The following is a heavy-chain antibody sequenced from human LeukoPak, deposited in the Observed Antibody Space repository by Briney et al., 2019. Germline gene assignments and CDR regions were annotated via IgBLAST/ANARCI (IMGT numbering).Heavy chain of an antibody. CDR3: ARRSTAMVTAHFDY. J-gene: IGHJ4*02. CDR1: GGSISSSSYY. Sequence: KPSETLSLTCTVSGGSISSSSYYWGWIRQPPGKGLEWIGSIYYSGSTYYNPSLKSRVTISVDTSKNQFSLKLSSVTAADTAVYYCARRSTAMVTAHFDYWGQGTLVTVSS. V-gene: IGHV4-39*01. CDR2: IYYSGST. D-gene: IGHD5-18*01.